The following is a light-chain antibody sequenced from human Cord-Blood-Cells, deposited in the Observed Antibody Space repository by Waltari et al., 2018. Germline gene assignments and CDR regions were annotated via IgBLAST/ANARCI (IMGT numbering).Light chain of an antibody. CDR1: KLGDQY. V-gene: IGLV3-1*01. Sequence: SSELTQPPSESVSPGPPASITCSGDKLGDQYACWYQQKPGQSPVLVIYQDSNRPSGIPERFSGSNSGNTATLTISGTQAMDEADYYCQAWDSSTGVFGGGTKLTVL. J-gene: IGLJ2*01. CDR3: QAWDSSTGV. CDR2: QDS.